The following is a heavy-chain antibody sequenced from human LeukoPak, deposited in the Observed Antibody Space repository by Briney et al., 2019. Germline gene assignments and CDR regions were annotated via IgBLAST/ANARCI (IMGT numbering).Heavy chain of an antibody. D-gene: IGHD6-13*01. J-gene: IGHJ4*02. Sequence: GGSLRLSCAASGFAFSGYWMHWVRQAPGKGLVWVSRINHDGSATIYADSVKGRFTFSRDNAKNTLHLQMNSLRVEDTALYYCVREGAPIAAVGNCFYYWGQGTLVTVSS. V-gene: IGHV3-74*01. CDR2: INHDGSAT. CDR1: GFAFSGYW. CDR3: VREGAPIAAVGNCFYY.